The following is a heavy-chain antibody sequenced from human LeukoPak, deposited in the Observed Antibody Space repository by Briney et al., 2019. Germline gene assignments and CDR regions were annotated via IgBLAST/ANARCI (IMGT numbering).Heavy chain of an antibody. CDR3: ARDPDSSGLYYFDY. J-gene: IGHJ4*02. CDR1: GFTFSDYY. V-gene: IGHV3-11*06. Sequence: GGSLRLSCAASGFTFSDYYMSWSRQAPGKGLEWVSYISSSSSYTNYADSVKGRFTISRDNAKNSLYLQMNSLRAEDTAVYYCARDPDSSGLYYFDYWGQGTLVTVSS. CDR2: ISSSSSYT. D-gene: IGHD3-22*01.